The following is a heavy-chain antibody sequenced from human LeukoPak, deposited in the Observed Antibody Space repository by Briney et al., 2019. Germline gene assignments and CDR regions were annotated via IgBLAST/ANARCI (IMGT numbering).Heavy chain of an antibody. CDR1: GFTFSSYS. CDR2: ISSSSSYI. D-gene: IGHD1-26*01. CDR3: ARDRSPNTRPWYFDD. Sequence: GGSLRLSCAASGFTFSSYSMNWVRQAPGKGLEWVSSISSSSSYIYYADSVKGRFTISRDNAKNSLYLQMNSPRAEDTAVYYCARDRSPNTRPWYFDDRGQGTLVTVSS. V-gene: IGHV3-21*01. J-gene: IGHJ4*02.